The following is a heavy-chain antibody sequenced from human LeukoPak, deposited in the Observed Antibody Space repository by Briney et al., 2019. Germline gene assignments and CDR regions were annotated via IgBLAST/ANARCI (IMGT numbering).Heavy chain of an antibody. V-gene: IGHV4-30-2*01. CDR3: ARSPRGISSGWYSSHYYFDY. J-gene: IGHJ4*02. CDR2: IYHSGST. Sequence: SETLSLTCAVSGGSISSGGYSWSWIRRPPGKGLEWIGYIYHSGSTYYNPSLKSRVTISVDRSKNQFSLKLSSVTAADTAVYYCARSPRGISSGWYSSHYYFDYWGQGTLVTVSS. CDR1: GGSISSGGYS. D-gene: IGHD6-19*01.